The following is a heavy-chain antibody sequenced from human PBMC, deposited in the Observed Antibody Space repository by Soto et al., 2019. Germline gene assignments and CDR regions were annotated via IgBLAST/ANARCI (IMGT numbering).Heavy chain of an antibody. CDR2: ISSSSSYI. J-gene: IGHJ6*02. D-gene: IGHD6-13*01. V-gene: IGHV3-21*01. CDR1: GFTFSTYW. Sequence: EVQLMESGGGLVQPGGSLRLSCAASGFTFSTYWMDWVRQAPGKGLEWVSSISSSSSYIYYADSVKGRFTISRDNAKNSLYLQMNSLRAEDTAVYYCARERSIAAAGNYGMDVWGQGTTVTVSS. CDR3: ARERSIAAAGNYGMDV.